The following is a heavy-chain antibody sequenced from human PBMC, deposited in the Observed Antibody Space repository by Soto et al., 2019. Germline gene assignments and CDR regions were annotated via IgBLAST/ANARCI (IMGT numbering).Heavy chain of an antibody. CDR1: GFTFSSYS. D-gene: IGHD3-3*01. CDR2: ISSVISYI. J-gene: IGHJ4*02. CDR3: XRXRYYDFWSSDPSLYYFDY. V-gene: IGHV3-21*01. Sequence: GSLRLSCAASGFTFSSYSMNWVRQAPGKGLEFVSSISSVISYIYCADSVKGRFTVSRDKAKKSLYLQMNGLRAYDTALYYFXRXRYYDFWSSDPSLYYFDYWGQGTLVTVSS.